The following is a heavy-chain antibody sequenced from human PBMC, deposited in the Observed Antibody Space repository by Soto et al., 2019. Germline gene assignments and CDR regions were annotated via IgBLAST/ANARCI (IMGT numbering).Heavy chain of an antibody. CDR1: VCTFSTYA. V-gene: IGHV3-23*01. CDR3: AHPRGYGLFDAYHI. CDR2: ISGSGAST. D-gene: IGHD6-13*01. J-gene: IGHJ3*02. Sequence: XGSLRLSCTSSVCTFSTYAMSCVRDSPGKGLEWVSAISGSGASTYYADSVQGRFTVSRDNYMNTLYLQMNSLRIEDTAVYYCAHPRGYGLFDAYHIWGQGTMVNLS.